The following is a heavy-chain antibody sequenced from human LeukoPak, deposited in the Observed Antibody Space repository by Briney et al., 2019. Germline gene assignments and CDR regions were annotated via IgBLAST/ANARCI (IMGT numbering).Heavy chain of an antibody. CDR3: ARGSRPRYFDWLLPEDYYYYMDV. Sequence: GASVKVSCKASGYTFNNYNIHWLRQAPGQGLEWMGIVNPGGDSTNYAQDFQGRLTLTGDTSTSTAYMELSSLRSEDTAVYYCARGSRPRYFDWLLPEDYYYYMDVWGKGTTVTISS. CDR1: GYTFNNYN. D-gene: IGHD3-9*01. V-gene: IGHV1-46*02. CDR2: VNPGGDST. J-gene: IGHJ6*03.